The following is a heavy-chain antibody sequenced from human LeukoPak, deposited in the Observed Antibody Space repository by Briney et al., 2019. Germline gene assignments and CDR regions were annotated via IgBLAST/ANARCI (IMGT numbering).Heavy chain of an antibody. CDR3: AKEALLWFGEGDAFDI. D-gene: IGHD3-10*01. Sequence: PGRSLRLSCAASGFTFSSYGMHWVRQAPGKGLEWVAVISYDGSNKYYADSVKGRFTISRDNSKNTLYLQINSLRAEDTAVYYCAKEALLWFGEGDAFDIWGQGTMVTVSS. CDR1: GFTFSSYG. CDR2: ISYDGSNK. V-gene: IGHV3-30*18. J-gene: IGHJ3*02.